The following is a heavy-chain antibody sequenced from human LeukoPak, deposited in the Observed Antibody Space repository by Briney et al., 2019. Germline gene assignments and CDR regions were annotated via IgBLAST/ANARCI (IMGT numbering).Heavy chain of an antibody. Sequence: SETLSLTCTVSGGSISSYYWSWIRQPAGKGLERIGRIYTSGSTNYNPSLKSRVTMSVDTSKNQFSLKLSSVTAADTAVYYCARVSCSSTSCYRFDPWGQGTLVTVSS. CDR3: ARVSCSSTSCYRFDP. CDR2: IYTSGST. J-gene: IGHJ5*02. V-gene: IGHV4-4*07. CDR1: GGSISSYY. D-gene: IGHD2-2*01.